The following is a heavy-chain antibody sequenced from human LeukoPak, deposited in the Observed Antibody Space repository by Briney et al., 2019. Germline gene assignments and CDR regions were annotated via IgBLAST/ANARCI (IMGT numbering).Heavy chain of an antibody. D-gene: IGHD6-13*01. CDR1: GFTFSSYA. V-gene: IGHV3-30-3*01. CDR2: ISYDGSNK. J-gene: IGHJ5*02. Sequence: GGSLRPSCAASGFTFSSYAMHWVRQAPGKGLEWVAVISYDGSNKHYADSVKGRFTISRDNSKNTLYLQMNSLRAEDTAVYYCARAIAAAGTDWFDPWGQGTLVTVSS. CDR3: ARAIAAAGTDWFDP.